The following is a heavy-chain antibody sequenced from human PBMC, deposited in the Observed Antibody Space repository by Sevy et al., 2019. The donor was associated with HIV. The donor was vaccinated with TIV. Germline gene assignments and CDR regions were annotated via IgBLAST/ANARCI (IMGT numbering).Heavy chain of an antibody. Sequence: GGSLRLSCAVSGLTFNNAWMNWVRQAPVTGLQWVGLIKSKIDGETTDYAAPVKGRFTISRDDSKNTLFLQMNSLKIEDTAVYYCATAPGYYDSAPFDYWGPGTLVTVSS. V-gene: IGHV3-15*01. CDR2: IKSKIDGETT. D-gene: IGHD3-9*01. J-gene: IGHJ4*02. CDR1: GLTFNNAW. CDR3: ATAPGYYDSAPFDY.